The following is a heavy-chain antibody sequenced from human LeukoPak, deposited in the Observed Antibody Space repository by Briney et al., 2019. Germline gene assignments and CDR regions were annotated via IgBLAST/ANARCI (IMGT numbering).Heavy chain of an antibody. Sequence: GGSLRLSCAASGFTFSSYAMSWVRQAPGKGLEWVSAISGSGGSTYYADSVKGRFTISRDNSKNTLYLQMNSLRAEDTAVYYCAKSTPYYCDSSGYEGPDYWGQGTLVTVPS. CDR1: GFTFSSYA. D-gene: IGHD3-22*01. J-gene: IGHJ4*02. CDR3: AKSTPYYCDSSGYEGPDY. CDR2: ISGSGGST. V-gene: IGHV3-23*01.